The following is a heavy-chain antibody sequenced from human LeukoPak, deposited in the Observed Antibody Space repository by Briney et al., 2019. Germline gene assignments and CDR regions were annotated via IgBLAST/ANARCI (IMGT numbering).Heavy chain of an antibody. D-gene: IGHD3-22*01. CDR1: GGTFISYA. Sequence: GSSVKVSCKASGGTFISYAISWVRQAPGQGLEWMGRIIPILGTANYAQKFQGRVTITTDESTSTAYMELSSLRSEDTAVYYCARVGRDSSGSYYYFDYWGQGTLVTVSS. J-gene: IGHJ4*02. CDR3: ARVGRDSSGSYYYFDY. CDR2: IIPILGTA. V-gene: IGHV1-69*11.